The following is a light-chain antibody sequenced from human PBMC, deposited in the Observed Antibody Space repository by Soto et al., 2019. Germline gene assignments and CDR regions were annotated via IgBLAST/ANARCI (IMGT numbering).Light chain of an antibody. CDR3: GTWDSSLSAYV. J-gene: IGLJ1*01. Sequence: QSVLTQPPSVSAGPGQKVTISCSGSNSNIGNNYVSWYQQLPGTAPKLLIYENNKRPSGIPDRFSGSKSVTSATLGITGLQTGDEADYYCGTWDSSLSAYVFGTGTKLTVL. V-gene: IGLV1-51*02. CDR1: NSNIGNNY. CDR2: ENN.